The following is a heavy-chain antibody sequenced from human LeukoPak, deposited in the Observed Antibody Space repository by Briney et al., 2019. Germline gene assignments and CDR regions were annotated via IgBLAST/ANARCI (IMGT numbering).Heavy chain of an antibody. CDR2: IYTSGST. CDR3: ARELRDNWNYAGFDY. CDR1: GGSISSYY. J-gene: IGHJ4*02. D-gene: IGHD1-7*01. V-gene: IGHV4-4*07. Sequence: LETLSLTCTVSGGSISSYYWSWIRQPAGKGLEWIGRIYTSGSTNYNPSLKSRVTMSVDTSKNQFSLKLSSVTAADTAVYYCARELRDNWNYAGFDYWGQGTLVTVSS.